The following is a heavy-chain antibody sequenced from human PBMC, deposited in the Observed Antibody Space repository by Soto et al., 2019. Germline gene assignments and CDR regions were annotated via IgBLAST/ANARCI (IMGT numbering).Heavy chain of an antibody. J-gene: IGHJ4*02. V-gene: IGHV4-4*02. CDR3: ARDLFYDYVWGAD. D-gene: IGHD3-16*01. CDR1: GVSIISTNC. CDR2: ISHSGST. Sequence: PSETLSLTCAVSGVSIISTNCWTLFRQPPGKGLEWIGEISHSGSTHYNPSLRSRLTISLDKSNNQFSLKLTSVTAADTALYYCARDLFYDYVWGADWGQGTLVTVSS.